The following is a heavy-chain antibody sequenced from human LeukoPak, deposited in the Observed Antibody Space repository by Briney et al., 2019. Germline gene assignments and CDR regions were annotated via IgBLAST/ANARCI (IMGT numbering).Heavy chain of an antibody. D-gene: IGHD3-10*01. CDR3: ASPPRRYYYGSGRDYYYYYMDV. CDR2: INHSGST. V-gene: IGHV4-39*07. J-gene: IGHJ6*03. Sequence: PSETLSLTCTVSGGSISSSSYYWGWIRQPPGKGLEWIGEINHSGSTNYNPSLKSRVTISVDTSKNQFSLKLSSVTAADTAVYYCASPPRRYYYGSGRDYYYYYMDVWGKGTTVTISS. CDR1: GGSISSSSYY.